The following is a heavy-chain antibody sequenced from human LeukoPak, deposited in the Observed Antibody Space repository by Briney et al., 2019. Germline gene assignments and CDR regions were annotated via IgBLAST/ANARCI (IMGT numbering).Heavy chain of an antibody. V-gene: IGHV4-4*07. CDR1: GGSISSYH. D-gene: IGHD2-15*01. CDR2: IYTSGST. J-gene: IGHJ4*02. CDR3: ARAYCSGGSCYSGFDY. Sequence: ASETLSLTCAVSGGSISSYHWSWIRQPAGKGLEWIGRIYTSGSTNYNPSLKSRVTMSVDTSKNQFSLKLSSVTAADTAVYYCARAYCSGGSCYSGFDYWGQGTLVTVSS.